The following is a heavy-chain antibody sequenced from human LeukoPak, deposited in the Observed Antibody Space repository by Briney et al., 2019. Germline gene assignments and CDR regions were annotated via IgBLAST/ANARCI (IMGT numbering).Heavy chain of an antibody. J-gene: IGHJ4*02. CDR3: AGYVWGSYGY. CDR2: INHSGST. Sequence: PSETLSLTCAVYGGSFSVYYWSWIRQPPGKGLEWIGEINHSGSTNYNPSLKSRVTISVDTSKNQFSLKLSSVTAADTAVYYCAGYVWGSYGYWGQGTLVTVSS. CDR1: GGSFSVYY. D-gene: IGHD3-16*01. V-gene: IGHV4-34*01.